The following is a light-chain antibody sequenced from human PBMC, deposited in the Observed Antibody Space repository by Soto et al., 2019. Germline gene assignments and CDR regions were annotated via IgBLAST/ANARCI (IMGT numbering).Light chain of an antibody. V-gene: IGKV1-39*01. CDR2: AAS. Sequence: DIQMTQSPSSLSASVGDRVTITCRASQTVSTSLNWYQQKPGKAPNLLIYAASSLQSVVPSRFSGRGSGTDFTLIINSLQPEDFATYYCQQSYSSPVTFGQGTRLEI. CDR3: QQSYSSPVT. CDR1: QTVSTS. J-gene: IGKJ5*01.